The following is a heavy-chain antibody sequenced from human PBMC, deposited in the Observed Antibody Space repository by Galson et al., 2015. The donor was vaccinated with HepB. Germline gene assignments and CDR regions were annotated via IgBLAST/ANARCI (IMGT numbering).Heavy chain of an antibody. CDR1: GFIFRHHA. V-gene: IGHV3-23*01. CDR3: VKAGAWFGGDWFDP. D-gene: IGHD3-16*01. CDR2: INGRGSTS. J-gene: IGHJ5*02. Sequence: SLRLSCAGSGFIFRHHAMAWIRQAPGKGLEWVSGINGRGSTSSYSDAVKGRFAISRDNSKDTVFLQMDNLRPEDTAVYYCVKAGAWFGGDWFDPWGQGALVTVS.